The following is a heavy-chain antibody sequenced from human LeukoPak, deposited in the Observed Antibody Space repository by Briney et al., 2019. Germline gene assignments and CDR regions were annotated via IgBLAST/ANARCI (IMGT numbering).Heavy chain of an antibody. D-gene: IGHD2-2*01. V-gene: IGHV1-46*01. CDR2: INPSGGST. J-gene: IGHJ5*02. CDR1: GYTFTSYY. Sequence: ASVKVSCKASGYTFTSYYMHWVRQAPGQGLEWMGIINPSGGSTSYAQKFQGRVTMTRDTSTSTVYMELSGLRSEDTAVYYCARDGSEYQPHGGSVWFDPWGQGTLVTVSS. CDR3: ARDGSEYQPHGGSVWFDP.